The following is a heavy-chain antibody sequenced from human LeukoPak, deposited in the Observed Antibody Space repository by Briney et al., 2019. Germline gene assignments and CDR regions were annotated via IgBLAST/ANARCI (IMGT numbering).Heavy chain of an antibody. J-gene: IGHJ5*02. CDR2: IKQDGSEK. CDR1: GFTFSSYW. CDR3: ARVNQGPSSGWYPSWFDP. D-gene: IGHD6-19*01. V-gene: IGHV3-7*01. Sequence: GGSLRLSCAASGFTFSSYWMSWVRQAPGKGLEWVANIKQDGSEKYYVDSVKGRFTISRDNAKNSLYLQMNSLRAEDTAVYYCARVNQGPSSGWYPSWFDPWGQGTLATVSS.